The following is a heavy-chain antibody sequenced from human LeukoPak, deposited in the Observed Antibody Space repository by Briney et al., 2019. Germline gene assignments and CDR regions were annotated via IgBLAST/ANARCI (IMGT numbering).Heavy chain of an antibody. D-gene: IGHD1-1*01. CDR2: ISGSGGST. CDR1: GFSFNIYW. V-gene: IGHV3-23*01. J-gene: IGHJ4*02. Sequence: GGSLRLSCAASGFSFNIYWMSWVRQAPGKGLEWVSAISGSGGSTYYADSVKGRFTISRDNSKNTLYLQMNSLRAEDTAVYYCAKDLEGSKGYWGQGTLVTVSS. CDR3: AKDLEGSKGY.